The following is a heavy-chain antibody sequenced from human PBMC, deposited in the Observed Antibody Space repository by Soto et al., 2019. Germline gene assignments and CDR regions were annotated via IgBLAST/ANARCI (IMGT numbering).Heavy chain of an antibody. CDR2: ISGNGGRT. CDR3: ATGMHSLAPPPFDY. J-gene: IGHJ4*02. V-gene: IGHV3-23*01. CDR1: GFLFSSFA. D-gene: IGHD6-13*01. Sequence: EVQLLESGGGLVQPGGSLRLSCAASGFLFSSFAMHWVRQAPGKGLEWVSGISGNGGRTYYADSVKGRLTISRDSSKNTLYLEIHSPSADATSVYYCATGMHSLAPPPFDYWGQGTLVTVSS.